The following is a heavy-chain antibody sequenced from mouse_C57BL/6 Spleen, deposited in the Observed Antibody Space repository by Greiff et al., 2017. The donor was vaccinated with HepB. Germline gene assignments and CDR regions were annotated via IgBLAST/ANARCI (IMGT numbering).Heavy chain of an antibody. CDR1: GFNIKDYY. CDR2: IDPEDGDT. V-gene: IGHV14-1*01. CDR3: TTNYGSSTDYYAMDY. J-gene: IGHJ4*01. Sequence: VQLKESGAELVRPGASVKLSCTASGFNIKDYYMHWVKQRPEQGLEWIGRIDPEDGDTEYAPKFQGKATMTADTSSNTAYLQLSSLTSEDTAVYYCTTNYGSSTDYYAMDYWGQGTSVTVSS. D-gene: IGHD1-1*01.